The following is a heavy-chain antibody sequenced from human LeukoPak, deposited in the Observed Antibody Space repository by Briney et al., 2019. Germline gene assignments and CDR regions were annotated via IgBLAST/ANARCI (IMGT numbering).Heavy chain of an antibody. Sequence: GGSLTLSCAASGFTFSNAWMSWVRQAPGKGLEWVGRIKSKTDGGTTDYAAPVKGRFTISRDDSKSTLFLQMDSLKTEDTAVYYCTTSYCGGDCYYYEGYWGQGTLVTVSS. CDR3: TTSYCGGDCYYYEGY. V-gene: IGHV3-15*01. D-gene: IGHD2-21*02. J-gene: IGHJ4*02. CDR1: GFTFSNAW. CDR2: IKSKTDGGTT.